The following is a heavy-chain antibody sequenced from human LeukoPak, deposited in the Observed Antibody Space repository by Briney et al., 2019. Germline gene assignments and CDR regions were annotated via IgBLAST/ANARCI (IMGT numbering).Heavy chain of an antibody. CDR1: GFTFSSYG. CDR2: ISYGGSNK. J-gene: IGHJ3*02. D-gene: IGHD2-21*02. Sequence: PGRSLRLSCAASGFTFSSYGMHWVRQAPGKGLEWVAVISYGGSNKYYADSVKGRFTISRANSKNTLYLQMNSLRAEDTAVYYCAKDYCGGDCYSSNAFDIWGQGTMVTVSS. V-gene: IGHV3-30*18. CDR3: AKDYCGGDCYSSNAFDI.